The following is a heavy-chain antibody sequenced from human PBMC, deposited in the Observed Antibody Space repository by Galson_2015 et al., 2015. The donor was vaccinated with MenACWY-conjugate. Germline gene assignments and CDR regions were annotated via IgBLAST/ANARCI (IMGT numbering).Heavy chain of an antibody. CDR1: GFTFSSYA. V-gene: IGHV3-23*01. Sequence: SLRLSCAASGFTFSSYAMSWVRQAPGKGPEWVSAISGSGGSTYYADSVKGRFTISRGNSKNTLYLQMNSLRAEDTAVYYCAKVASPWRRFDCSSTSCQYYFDYWGQGTLVTVSS. J-gene: IGHJ4*02. CDR3: AKVASPWRRFDCSSTSCQYYFDY. CDR2: ISGSGGST. D-gene: IGHD2-2*01.